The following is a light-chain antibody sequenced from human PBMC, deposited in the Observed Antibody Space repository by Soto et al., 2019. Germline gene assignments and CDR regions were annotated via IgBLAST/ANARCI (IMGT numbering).Light chain of an antibody. CDR3: NSYTSSGTLGV. V-gene: IGLV2-14*01. Sequence: QSALTQPASVSGSPGHSITISCTGTSNDVGGYDYVSWYQQHPGKAPKLVIYEVSHRPSGISDRFSGSKSGNTASLTISGLQVEDEADYYCNSYTSSGTLGVFGTGTKVTVL. CDR1: SNDVGGYDY. CDR2: EVS. J-gene: IGLJ1*01.